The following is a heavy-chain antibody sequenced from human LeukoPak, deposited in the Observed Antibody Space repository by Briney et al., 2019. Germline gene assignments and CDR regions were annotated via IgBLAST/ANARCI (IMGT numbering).Heavy chain of an antibody. Sequence: GGSLRLSCAATGFTFSSYSMNWVRQAPGKGLEWVANIKQDGSEKYYVDSVKGRFTISRDNAKNSLYLQMNSLRAEDTAVYYCARDVYYYDSSGYYHDYWGQGTLVTVSS. J-gene: IGHJ4*02. CDR1: GFTFSSYS. V-gene: IGHV3-7*01. CDR2: IKQDGSEK. D-gene: IGHD3-22*01. CDR3: ARDVYYYDSSGYYHDY.